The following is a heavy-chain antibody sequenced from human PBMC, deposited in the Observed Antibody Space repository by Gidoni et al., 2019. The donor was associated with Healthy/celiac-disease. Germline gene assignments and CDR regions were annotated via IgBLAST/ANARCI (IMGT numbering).Heavy chain of an antibody. Sequence: EVQLVESGGGLVQPGGSLRLSCAASVFTFSSYWMSWVRQAPGKGLEWVANIKQDGSEKYYVDSVKGRFTISRDNAKNSLYLQMNSLRAEDTAVYYCARDRLYCSGGSCYSDRFDYWGQGTLVTVSS. CDR1: VFTFSSYW. V-gene: IGHV3-7*01. CDR2: IKQDGSEK. CDR3: ARDRLYCSGGSCYSDRFDY. D-gene: IGHD2-15*01. J-gene: IGHJ4*02.